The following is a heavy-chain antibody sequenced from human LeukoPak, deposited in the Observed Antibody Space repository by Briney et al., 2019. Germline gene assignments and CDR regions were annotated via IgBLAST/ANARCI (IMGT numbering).Heavy chain of an antibody. V-gene: IGHV1-2*02. CDR3: ARGETEETGTRPDAFDI. CDR1: GYTFTGYY. D-gene: IGHD6-13*01. CDR2: INPNSGDT. J-gene: IGHJ3*02. Sequence: ASVKVSCKASGYTFTGYYMHWVRQAPGQGLEWMGWINPNSGDTKYAQKFQGRVTMTRDTSISTAYMELTRLRSDDSAVYYCARGETEETGTRPDAFDIWGQATMVTVSS.